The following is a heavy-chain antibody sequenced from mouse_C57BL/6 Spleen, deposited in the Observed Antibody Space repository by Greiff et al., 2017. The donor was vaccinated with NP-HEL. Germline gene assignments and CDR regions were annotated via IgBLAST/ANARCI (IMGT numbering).Heavy chain of an antibody. D-gene: IGHD1-1*02. V-gene: IGHV1-26*01. CDR2: INPNNGGT. CDR1: GYTFTDYY. J-gene: IGHJ1*03. CDR3: AKSSGDFDV. Sequence: VQLQQSGPELVKPGASVKISCKASGYTFTDYYMNWVKQSHGKSLEWIGDINPNNGGTSYNQKFKGKATLTVDKSSSTAYMELRSLTSEDSAVYYCAKSSGDFDVWGTGTTVTVSS.